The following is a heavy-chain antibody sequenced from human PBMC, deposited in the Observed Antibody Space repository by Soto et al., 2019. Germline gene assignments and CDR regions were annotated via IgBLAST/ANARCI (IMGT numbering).Heavy chain of an antibody. CDR1: GGSFSGYY. CDR2: INHSGST. D-gene: IGHD6-13*01. CDR3: ARAKAPLYSSSWYWFDP. V-gene: IGHV4-34*01. J-gene: IGHJ5*02. Sequence: SETLSLTCAVYGGSFSGYYWSWIRQPPGKGLEWIGEINHSGSTNYNPSLKSRVTISVDTSKNQFSLKLSSVTAADTAVYYCARAKAPLYSSSWYWFDPWGQGTLVTVSS.